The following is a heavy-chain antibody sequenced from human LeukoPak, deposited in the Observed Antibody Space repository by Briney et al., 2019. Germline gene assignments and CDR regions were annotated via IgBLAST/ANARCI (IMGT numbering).Heavy chain of an antibody. CDR2: IYNSGST. Sequence: SETLSLTCTVSGGSINTGSYSWTWIRLPAGKGLEWIGRIYNSGSTYYNPSLKSRVTISVDTSKNQFSLKLSSVTAADTAVYYCARGLDYYDSSGPIDYWGQGTLVTVSS. J-gene: IGHJ4*02. CDR3: ARGLDYYDSSGPIDY. CDR1: GGSINTGSYS. V-gene: IGHV4-61*02. D-gene: IGHD3-22*01.